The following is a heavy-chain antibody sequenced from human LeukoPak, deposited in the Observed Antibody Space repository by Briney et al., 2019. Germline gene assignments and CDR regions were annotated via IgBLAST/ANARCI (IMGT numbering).Heavy chain of an antibody. CDR1: GGSISSYY. V-gene: IGHV4-59*01. CDR3: ARGYGEYSGYDYVYYFDY. Sequence: PSETLSLTCTVSGGSISSYYWSWIRQPPGKGLEWIGYIYYSGSTNYNPSLKSRVTISVDTSKNQFSLKLSSVTAADTAVYYCARGYGEYSGYDYVYYFDYWGQGTLVTVSS. J-gene: IGHJ4*02. D-gene: IGHD5-12*01. CDR2: IYYSGST.